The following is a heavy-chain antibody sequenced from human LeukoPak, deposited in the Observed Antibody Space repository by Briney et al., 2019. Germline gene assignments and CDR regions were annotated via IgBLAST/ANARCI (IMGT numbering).Heavy chain of an antibody. D-gene: IGHD3-10*01. Sequence: GGSLTLSCAASGFTYSSYAMHWVRQAPGKGLEWVAVISYDGSNKYYADSVKGRFTISRDNSKNTLYLQMNSLRAEDTAVYYCARDWATVRGALDYCGQGNLVTVSS. CDR1: GFTYSSYA. CDR2: ISYDGSNK. J-gene: IGHJ4*02. V-gene: IGHV3-30-3*01. CDR3: ARDWATVRGALDY.